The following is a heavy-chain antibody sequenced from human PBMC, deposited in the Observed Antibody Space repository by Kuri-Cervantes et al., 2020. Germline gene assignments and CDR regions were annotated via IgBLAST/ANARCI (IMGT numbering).Heavy chain of an antibody. CDR2: IYYSGST. D-gene: IGHD3-10*01. CDR1: GGSISSGGYY. J-gene: IGHJ3*02. V-gene: IGHV4-61*08. Sequence: SETLSLTCTVSGGSISSGGYYWSWIRQHPGKGLEWIGYIYYSGSTYYNPSLKSRATISVDTSKNQFSLKLSSVTAADTAVYYCARGVKERAFDIWGQGTKVTVSS. CDR3: ARGVKERAFDI.